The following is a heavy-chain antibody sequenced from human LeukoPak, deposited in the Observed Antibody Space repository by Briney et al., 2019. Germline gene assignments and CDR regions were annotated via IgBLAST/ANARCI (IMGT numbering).Heavy chain of an antibody. D-gene: IGHD3-3*01. CDR3: SRERGFWSGYFRPRYFDY. CDR2: IHSSGTH. CDR1: GDSISGRAYY. Sequence: SETLSLTCTVSGDSISGRAYYWSWIRQPAGKGLEWIGRIHSSGTHSYNPSLKSRVSMSVETSKNQFSLKLSSLTAADTAVYFCSRERGFWSGYFRPRYFDYWGQGTLVTV. V-gene: IGHV4-61*02. J-gene: IGHJ4*02.